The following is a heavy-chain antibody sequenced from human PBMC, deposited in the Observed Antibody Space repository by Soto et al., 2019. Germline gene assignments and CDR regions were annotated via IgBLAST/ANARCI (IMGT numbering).Heavy chain of an antibody. V-gene: IGHV5-10-1*01. D-gene: IGHD5-18*01. CDR3: ARREYSYGYDYYYGMDV. Sequence: VAALKISCTGSGYSFISYWIGWVRQIPGKGLEWMGRIDPSDSYTNYSPSFQGHVTISADKSISTAYLQWSRLKASDTAMYYCARREYSYGYDYYYGMDVWGQGTTVTVSS. CDR1: GYSFISYW. CDR2: IDPSDSYT. J-gene: IGHJ6*02.